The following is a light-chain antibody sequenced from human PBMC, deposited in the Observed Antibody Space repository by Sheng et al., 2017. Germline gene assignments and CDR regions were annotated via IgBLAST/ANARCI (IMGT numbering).Light chain of an antibody. CDR3: QQYKNWPLT. CDR2: GAS. V-gene: IGKV3-15*01. J-gene: IGKJ4*01. Sequence: NVLTQSPDTLSLSPGESATLSCRASHSVDTRFLAWHQQKPGQAPRLLIFGASTRATGVPARFTGSGSGTEFTLTISSLQSEDFAIYYCQQYKNWPLTFGGGTKVEIK. CDR1: HSVDTRF.